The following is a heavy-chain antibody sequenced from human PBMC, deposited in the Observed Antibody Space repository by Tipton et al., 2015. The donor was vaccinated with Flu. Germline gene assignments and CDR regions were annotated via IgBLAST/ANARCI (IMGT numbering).Heavy chain of an antibody. Sequence: TLSLTCTVSGGSMSSFYWTWIRQPAGKGLERIGRMYVSGSTKYNPSLKSRVTMSVDTSKNQFSLKLSSVTAADTAVYYCARALQNYFDYWGQGTLVTVSS. V-gene: IGHV4-4*07. CDR3: ARALQNYFDY. CDR1: GGSMSSFY. CDR2: MYVSGST. J-gene: IGHJ4*02.